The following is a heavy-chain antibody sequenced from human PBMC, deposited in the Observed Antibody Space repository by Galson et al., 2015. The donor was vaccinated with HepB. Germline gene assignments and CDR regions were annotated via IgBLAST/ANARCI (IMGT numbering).Heavy chain of an antibody. CDR3: ARLTDDYDILQPQVDY. CDR2: IDPSDSYT. D-gene: IGHD3-9*01. J-gene: IGHJ4*02. Sequence: QSGAEVKKPGESLKISCKGSGYSFTSYWISWVRQMPGKGLEWMGRIDPSDSYTNYSPSFQGHVTISADKSISTAYLQWSSLKASDTAMYYCARLTDDYDILQPQVDYWGQGTLVTVSS. CDR1: GYSFTSYW. V-gene: IGHV5-10-1*01.